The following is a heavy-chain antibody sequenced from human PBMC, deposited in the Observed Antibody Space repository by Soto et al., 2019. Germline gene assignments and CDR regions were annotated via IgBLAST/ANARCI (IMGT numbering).Heavy chain of an antibody. CDR1: GYTFTTYA. CDR2: IDAGNGNT. V-gene: IGHV1-3*01. D-gene: IGHD3-22*01. CDR3: AREVRNWFDP. Sequence: ASVKVSRKASGYTFTTYAMHWVRQAPGQRLEWMGWIDAGNGNTKYSQKFQGRVTITRDTSASTVYMELSSLRSEDTAVYYCAREVRNWFDPLGQETLLTLSS. J-gene: IGHJ5*02.